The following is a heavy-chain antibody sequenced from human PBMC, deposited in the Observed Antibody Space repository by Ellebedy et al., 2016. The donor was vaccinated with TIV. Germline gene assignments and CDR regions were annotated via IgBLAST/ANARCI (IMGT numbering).Heavy chain of an antibody. J-gene: IGHJ3*02. D-gene: IGHD7-27*01. V-gene: IGHV1-2*02. CDR1: GYTFTGYY. Sequence: ASVKVSXXASGYTFTGYYMHWVRQAPGQGLEWMGWINPNSGGTNYAQKFQGRVTMTRDTSISTAYMELSRPRSDDTAVYYCASPNWGDAFDIWGQGTMVTVSS. CDR2: INPNSGGT. CDR3: ASPNWGDAFDI.